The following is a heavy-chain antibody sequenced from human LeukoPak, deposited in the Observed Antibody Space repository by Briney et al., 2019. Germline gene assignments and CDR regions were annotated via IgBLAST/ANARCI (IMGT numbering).Heavy chain of an antibody. Sequence: SETLSLTCTVSGDSINDYHWSWIRQPAGKGLEWIGRIYTSGSTNYNPSLTSRVPMTIDTSESQISLKMRSVTAADTAVYYCARELTVKGKDWFDAWGQGTLVTVSS. CDR3: ARELTVKGKDWFDA. V-gene: IGHV4-4*07. CDR2: IYTSGST. CDR1: GDSINDYH. D-gene: IGHD4-11*01. J-gene: IGHJ5*02.